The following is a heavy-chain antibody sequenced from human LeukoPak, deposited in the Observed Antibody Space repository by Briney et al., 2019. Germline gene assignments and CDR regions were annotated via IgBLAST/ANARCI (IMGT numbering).Heavy chain of an antibody. V-gene: IGHV3-74*01. J-gene: IGHJ4*02. D-gene: IGHD5-18*01. CDR1: GNYW. Sequence: GGSLRLSCAASGNYWMHWVRQAPGKGLVWVSHINSGGSWTSYADSVKGRFTISRDNSKNTLYLQMNSLRAEDTAVYYCARDTRGYSYGPTLDYWGQGTLVTVSS. CDR3: ARDTRGYSYGPTLDY. CDR2: INSGGSWT.